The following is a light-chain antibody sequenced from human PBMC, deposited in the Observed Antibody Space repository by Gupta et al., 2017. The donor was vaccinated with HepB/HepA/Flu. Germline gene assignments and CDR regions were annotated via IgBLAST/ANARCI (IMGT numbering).Light chain of an antibody. J-gene: IGKJ2*01. V-gene: IGKV2-28*01. Sequence: DIVMTQSPLSLPVTPGEPASVSCRSSQSLLHSDGNNSLDWYLQKPGQSPHLLMYLGSNRASGVPDRISGSGSGTDFTLNISRVEVDDVRVYYCRQGLQTPSTFSQWTKLDIK. CDR1: QSLLHSDGNNS. CDR3: RQGLQTPST. CDR2: LGS.